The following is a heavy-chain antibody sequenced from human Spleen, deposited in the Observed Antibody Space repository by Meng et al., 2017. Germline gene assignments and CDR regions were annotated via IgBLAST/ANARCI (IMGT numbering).Heavy chain of an antibody. V-gene: IGHV4-34*01. CDR2: INHSGST. D-gene: IGHD4-11*01. J-gene: IGHJ4*02. CDR3: ARGPTTMAHDFDY. Sequence: WVEGLLRPSEPLSLAFVVSGSSFSDYYWSWVRQPPGKGLEWIGEINHSGSTTYTPSLESRATISVDTSQNNLSLKLSSVTAADSAVYYCARGPTTMAHDFDYWGQGTLVTVSS. CDR1: GSSFSDYY.